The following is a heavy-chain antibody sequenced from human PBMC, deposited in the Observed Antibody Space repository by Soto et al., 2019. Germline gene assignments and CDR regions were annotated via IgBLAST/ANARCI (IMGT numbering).Heavy chain of an antibody. CDR1: GGSFSGYY. CDR3: ARGGDFWSGYYPTPFDY. Sequence: SETLSLTCAVYGGSFSGYYWRWILQPPGKGLEWIREINHSGSTNYNPSLKSRVTISVDTSKNQFSLKLGSVSAAETAVYYCARGGDFWSGYYPTPFDYWGQGALVTVSS. V-gene: IGHV4-34*01. D-gene: IGHD3-3*01. CDR2: INHSGST. J-gene: IGHJ4*02.